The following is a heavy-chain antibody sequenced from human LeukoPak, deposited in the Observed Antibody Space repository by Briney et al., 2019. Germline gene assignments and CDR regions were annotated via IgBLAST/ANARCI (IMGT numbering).Heavy chain of an antibody. CDR3: AKEDGKVAGSLRYSDY. V-gene: IGHV3-23*01. D-gene: IGHD6-19*01. Sequence: PGGSLRLSCAASGFTFSNYAVSWVRQAPGKGLEWVSGISGSGGSRDYADSVKGRFTSSRDNSKNTLYLQMSSLRAEDTAVYYCAKEDGKVAGSLRYSDYWGQGTLVTVSS. J-gene: IGHJ4*02. CDR1: GFTFSNYA. CDR2: ISGSGGSR.